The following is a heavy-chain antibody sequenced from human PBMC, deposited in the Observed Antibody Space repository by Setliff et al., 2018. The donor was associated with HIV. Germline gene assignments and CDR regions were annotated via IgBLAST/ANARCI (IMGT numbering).Heavy chain of an antibody. J-gene: IGHJ4*02. V-gene: IGHV1-69*05. Sequence: GASVKVSCKASGDTLSIHPISWVRQAPGRGLDWMGGIIPAFGTANYAQKFQGRVTITTDESTTTVFMELTGLRSEDTAVYYCARSGRETDLYGLYGVHYFDYWGQGTLVTVSS. CDR3: ARSGRETDLYGLYGVHYFDY. CDR2: IIPAFGTA. CDR1: GDTLSIHP. D-gene: IGHD4-17*01.